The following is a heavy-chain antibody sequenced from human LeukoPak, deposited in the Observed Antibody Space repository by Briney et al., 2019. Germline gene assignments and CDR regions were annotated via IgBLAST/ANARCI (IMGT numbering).Heavy chain of an antibody. CDR2: IYYSGST. V-gene: IGHV4-59*08. Sequence: SETLSLTCPVSGASISSNYWSWFRQPPGRGLEWIGYIYYSGSTNYNHSLKSRVTISVDTSKNQFSLKLIYVTAADTAVYYCARHKRRHYYDSSGYLDYWGQGTLVTVSS. D-gene: IGHD3-22*01. CDR1: GASISSNY. J-gene: IGHJ4*02. CDR3: ARHKRRHYYDSSGYLDY.